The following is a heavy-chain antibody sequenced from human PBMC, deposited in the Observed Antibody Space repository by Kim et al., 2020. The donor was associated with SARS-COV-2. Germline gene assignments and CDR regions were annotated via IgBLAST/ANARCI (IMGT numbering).Heavy chain of an antibody. CDR3: AKQGYRCELNTYYGMDL. D-gene: IGHD5-12*01. CDR1: GFSFNNYG. J-gene: IGHJ6*02. Sequence: GGSLRLSCAASGFSFNNYGMHWVRQAPGKGLEWVAFISYEGSKKQYLDSLKGRFTVSRDYSKNTLYLQMHSLTAADKAEYYCAKQGYRCELNTYYGMDLWGQGTTVTVSS. CDR2: ISYEGSKK. V-gene: IGHV3-30*18.